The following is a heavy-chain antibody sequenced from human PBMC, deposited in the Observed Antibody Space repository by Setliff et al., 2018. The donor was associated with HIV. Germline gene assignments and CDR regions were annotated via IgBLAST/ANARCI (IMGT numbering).Heavy chain of an antibody. CDR2: IWYDGSNK. V-gene: IGHV3-33*01. J-gene: IGHJ4*02. D-gene: IGHD6-13*01. CDR3: ARVSPGIAAAGPFDY. CDR1: GFTFSSYG. Sequence: GGSLRLSCAASGFTFSSYGMHWVRQAPGKGLEWVAVIWYDGSNKYYAGSVKGRFTISRDNSKNTLYLQMNSLRAEDTAVYYCARVSPGIAAAGPFDYWGQGTLVTVSS.